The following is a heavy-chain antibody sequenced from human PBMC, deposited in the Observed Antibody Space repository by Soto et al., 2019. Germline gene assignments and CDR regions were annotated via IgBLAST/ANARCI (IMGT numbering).Heavy chain of an antibody. CDR3: TRHSIGNRPPSSDYRNHYYYYYYMDV. CDR1: GGSISSSSYY. Sequence: QLQLQESGPGLVKPSETLSLTCTVSGGSISSSSYYWGWIRQPPGKGLEWIGSIYYSGSTYYNQSLKSRVTISVDTSKNQFSLKLSSVTAADTAVYYCTRHSIGNRPPSSDYRNHYYYYYYMDVWGKGTTVTVSS. V-gene: IGHV4-39*01. D-gene: IGHD3-22*01. CDR2: IYYSGST. J-gene: IGHJ6*03.